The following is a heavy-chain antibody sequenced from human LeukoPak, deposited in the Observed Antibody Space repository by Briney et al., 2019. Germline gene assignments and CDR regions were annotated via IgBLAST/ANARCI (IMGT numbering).Heavy chain of an antibody. D-gene: IGHD2-2*01. V-gene: IGHV3-66*01. CDR2: IYSGGST. J-gene: IGHJ6*02. CDR1: GFTVSSNY. Sequence: GGSLRLSCAASGFTVSSNYMSWVRQAPGKGLEWVSVIYSGGSTYYADSVKGRFTISRDNSKNTLYLQMNSLRAEDTAVYYCARGITHLVVPQHRVYGMDVWGQGTTVTVSS. CDR3: ARGITHLVVPQHRVYGMDV.